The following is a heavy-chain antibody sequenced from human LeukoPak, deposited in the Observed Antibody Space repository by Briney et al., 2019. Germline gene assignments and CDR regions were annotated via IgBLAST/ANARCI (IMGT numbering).Heavy chain of an antibody. Sequence: GESLKISCKGSGYSFTSYWIGWVRQMPGKGLEWMGIIYPGDSDTRYSPSFQGQVTISADKSISTAYLQWSSLKASDTAMYYCARHKYSSSALPDDAFDTWGQGTMVTVSS. J-gene: IGHJ3*02. D-gene: IGHD6-6*01. CDR3: ARHKYSSSALPDDAFDT. V-gene: IGHV5-51*01. CDR2: IYPGDSDT. CDR1: GYSFTSYW.